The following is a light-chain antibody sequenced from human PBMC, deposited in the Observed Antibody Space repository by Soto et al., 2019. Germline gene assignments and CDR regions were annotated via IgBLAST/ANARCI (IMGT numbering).Light chain of an antibody. CDR2: QDS. CDR3: QTWDSNFYV. CDR1: KLGDKY. Sequence: SSELTQPPSVSVSPGQTASITCSGDKLGDKYACWYQQKPGQSPVLVIYQDSKRPSGIPERFSGSNSGNTATLTISGTQALDEADYYCQTWDSNFYVFGTGTKVTVL. V-gene: IGLV3-1*01. J-gene: IGLJ1*01.